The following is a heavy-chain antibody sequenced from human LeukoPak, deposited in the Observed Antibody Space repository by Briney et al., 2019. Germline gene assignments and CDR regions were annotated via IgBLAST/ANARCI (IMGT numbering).Heavy chain of an antibody. D-gene: IGHD3-22*01. CDR1: GGSFSGYF. CDR3: ASRRRGRYYDSSGYSGVG. V-gene: IGHV4-34*01. J-gene: IGHJ4*02. Sequence: PSETLSLTCAVYGGSFSGYFWSWIRQPPGKGLEWIGEIYHSGSTNYNPSLKSRVTISVDKSKNQFSLKLSSVTAADTAVYYCASRRRGRYYDSSGYSGVGWGQGTLVTVSS. CDR2: IYHSGST.